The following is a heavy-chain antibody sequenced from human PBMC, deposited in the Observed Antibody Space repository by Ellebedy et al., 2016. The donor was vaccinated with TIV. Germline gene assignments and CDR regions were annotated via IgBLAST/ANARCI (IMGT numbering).Heavy chain of an antibody. CDR3: ARQSGYTNSWTD. V-gene: IGHV4-39*01. CDR1: GGSISSSSYY. CDR2: IYYSGST. Sequence: MPSETLSLTCTVSGGSISSSSYYWGWIRPPPGKGLEWIGSIYYSGSTYYNPSLKSRVTISVDTSKNQFSLKLTSVTAADTAVYFCARQSGYTNSWTDWGQGTPVTVSS. J-gene: IGHJ4*02. D-gene: IGHD6-13*01.